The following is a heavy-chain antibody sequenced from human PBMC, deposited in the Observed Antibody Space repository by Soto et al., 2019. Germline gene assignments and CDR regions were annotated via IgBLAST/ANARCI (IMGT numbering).Heavy chain of an antibody. Sequence: GGSLRLSCAASGFTFSTYWMSWVRQAPGKGLEWVANIKEDGSEKYYVDSVEGRFTISRDNAKNSLYLQMTSLRAGDTALYYFARGWGSFASRGFPSLYEMDVSGEGTTVTVS. CDR2: IKEDGSEK. CDR3: ARGWGSFASRGFPSLYEMDV. D-gene: IGHD3-22*01. J-gene: IGHJ6*02. V-gene: IGHV3-7*01. CDR1: GFTFSTYW.